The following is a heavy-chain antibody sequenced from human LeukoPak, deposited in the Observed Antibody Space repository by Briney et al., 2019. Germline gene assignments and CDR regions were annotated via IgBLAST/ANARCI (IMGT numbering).Heavy chain of an antibody. J-gene: IGHJ4*02. CDR3: AKDYSYSGYDLSDY. Sequence: GGSLRLSCAASGFTFSSYAMSWVRQAPVKGLEWVSAISGSGGSTYYADSVKGRFTISRDNSKNTLYLQMNSLRAEDTAVYYCAKDYSYSGYDLSDYWGQGTLVTVSS. D-gene: IGHD5-12*01. CDR2: ISGSGGST. V-gene: IGHV3-23*01. CDR1: GFTFSSYA.